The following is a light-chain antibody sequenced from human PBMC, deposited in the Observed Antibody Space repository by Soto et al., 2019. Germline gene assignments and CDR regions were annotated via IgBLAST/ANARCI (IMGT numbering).Light chain of an antibody. CDR1: QSISSY. V-gene: IGKV1-39*01. CDR2: AAS. J-gene: IGKJ3*01. Sequence: DIQMTQSPSSLSASVGDRVTITCRASQSISSYLNWYQQKPGKAPKLLIYAASSLQSGVPSRFSGSGSGTDFTLTISSLQPEDFATYYCQQSYSTPHFITFGPGTKVDIK. CDR3: QQSYSTPHFIT.